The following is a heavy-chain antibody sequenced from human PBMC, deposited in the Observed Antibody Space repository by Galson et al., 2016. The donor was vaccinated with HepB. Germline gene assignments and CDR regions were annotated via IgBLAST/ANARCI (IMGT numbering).Heavy chain of an antibody. J-gene: IGHJ4*02. V-gene: IGHV3-30*18. Sequence: SLRLSCAASGFTFSNYGMHWVRQAPGKGLEWLAVISYDGGKTHYADSVKGRFTISRDNSNNTLFVQMNSLRDEDTALYYCAKEITYYDSSGYYSPFDYWGQGTLVTVSS. CDR1: GFTFSNYG. D-gene: IGHD3-22*01. CDR2: ISYDGGKT. CDR3: AKEITYYDSSGYYSPFDY.